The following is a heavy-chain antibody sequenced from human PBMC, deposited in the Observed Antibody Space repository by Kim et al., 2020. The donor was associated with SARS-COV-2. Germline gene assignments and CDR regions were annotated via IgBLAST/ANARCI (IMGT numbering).Heavy chain of an antibody. Sequence: GGSLRLSCAASGFKVSNYAMNWVRQAPGKGLEWVSSIRGGGANPNYADSVKGRFTISRDNSKNTLYLQMNSLTGDDTAVYYCAKCRYRYGSDAFDFGAGGTLVTVSS. CDR3: AKCRYRYGSDAFDF. CDR2: IRGGGANP. V-gene: IGHV3-23*01. CDR1: GFKVSNYA. D-gene: IGHD5-18*01. J-gene: IGHJ3*01.